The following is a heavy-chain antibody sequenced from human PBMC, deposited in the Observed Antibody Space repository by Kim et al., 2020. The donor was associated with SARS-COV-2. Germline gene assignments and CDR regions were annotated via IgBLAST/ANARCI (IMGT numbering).Heavy chain of an antibody. CDR3: VRPHDFWSGPSWVDS. D-gene: IGHD3-3*01. CDR1: GYNFIYYW. Sequence: GESLKISCKGSGYNFIYYWIGWVRQTPGKGLEWMGLIYPGDSDTRYNTAFQGRVTISLDMSITTAYLQWSSLNASDAGMYYCVRPHDFWSGPSWVDSWGQGTLVTVSS. J-gene: IGHJ4*02. V-gene: IGHV5-51*01. CDR2: IYPGDSDT.